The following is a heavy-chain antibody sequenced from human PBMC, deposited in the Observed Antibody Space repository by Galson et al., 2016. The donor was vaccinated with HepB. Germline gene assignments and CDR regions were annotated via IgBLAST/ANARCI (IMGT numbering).Heavy chain of an antibody. J-gene: IGHJ4*02. CDR2: MHSSGTN. V-gene: IGHV4-4*07. Sequence: ETLSLTCTVSGASITTYYWSWIRQSAGKGLEWIACMHSSGTNNYNPSLKGRVTMLMDTSKNQFSLNVTSLTAADTAVYFCARQGWTTFDYWGQGTLVSVSS. D-gene: IGHD2/OR15-2a*01. CDR1: GASITTYY. CDR3: ARQGWTTFDY.